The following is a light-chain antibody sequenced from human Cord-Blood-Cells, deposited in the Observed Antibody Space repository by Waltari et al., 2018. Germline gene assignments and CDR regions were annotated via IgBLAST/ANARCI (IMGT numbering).Light chain of an antibody. CDR1: SSNIGSNS. CDR2: RNN. J-gene: IGLJ2*01. Sequence: QRVTISCSGSSSNIGSNSVYWYQQLPGTAPKLLIYRNNQRPSGVPDRFSGSKSGTSASLAISGLRSEDEADYYCAAWDDSLSGVVFGGGTKLTVL. V-gene: IGLV1-47*01. CDR3: AAWDDSLSGVV.